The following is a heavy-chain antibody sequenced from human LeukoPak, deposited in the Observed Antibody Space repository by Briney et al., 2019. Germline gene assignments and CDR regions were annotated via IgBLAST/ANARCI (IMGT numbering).Heavy chain of an antibody. D-gene: IGHD3-10*01. V-gene: IGHV3-20*04. CDR2: INWNGGST. CDR3: ARDLGDVSMVRGVMVYFDY. Sequence: PSETLSLTCAVYGGSFSGYYWSWIRQPPGKGLEWVSGINWNGGSTGYADSVKGRFTISRDNAKNSLYLQMNSLRAEDTALYYCARDLGDVSMVRGVMVYFDYWGQGTLVTVSS. CDR1: GGSFSGYY. J-gene: IGHJ4*02.